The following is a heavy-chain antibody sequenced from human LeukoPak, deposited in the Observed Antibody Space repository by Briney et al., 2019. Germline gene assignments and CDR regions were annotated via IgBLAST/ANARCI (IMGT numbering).Heavy chain of an antibody. J-gene: IGHJ4*02. CDR2: IYYSGST. CDR1: GGSISSYY. Sequence: PSETLSLTCTVSGGSISSYYWSWIRQPPGKGLGWIGYIYYSGSTNYNPPLKSRVAISVDTSKNQFSLKLSSVTAADTAVYYCAVGDGSGSYYSYWGQGTLVTVSS. V-gene: IGHV4-59*01. D-gene: IGHD3-10*01. CDR3: AVGDGSGSYYSY.